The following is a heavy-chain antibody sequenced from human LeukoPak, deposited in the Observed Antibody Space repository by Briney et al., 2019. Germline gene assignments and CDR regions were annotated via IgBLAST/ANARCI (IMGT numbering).Heavy chain of an antibody. V-gene: IGHV1-3*01. D-gene: IGHD4-17*01. CDR2: IDAGNGNT. J-gene: IGHJ4*02. CDR3: ARDRWVTTMSYDY. CDR1: GYTFTTYA. Sequence: ASVKVSCKASGYTFTTYAMHWVRQAPGQRLEWMGWIDAGNGNTKYSQNFQGRVTITSDTSASTAYMELSSLRSEDTAVYYCARDRWVTTMSYDYWGQGTLVTVSS.